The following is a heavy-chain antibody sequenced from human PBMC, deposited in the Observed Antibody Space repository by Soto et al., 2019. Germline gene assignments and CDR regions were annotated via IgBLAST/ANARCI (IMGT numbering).Heavy chain of an antibody. CDR1: GYTFTSYG. Sequence: ASVKVSCKASGYTFTSYGISWVRQAPGQGLEWMGWISAYNGNTNYAQKLQGRVTMTTDTSTSTAYMELRSLRSDDTAVYYCARGWPGLRSVAGPYFDYWGQGTLVTVSS. V-gene: IGHV1-18*01. CDR2: ISAYNGNT. CDR3: ARGWPGLRSVAGPYFDY. J-gene: IGHJ4*02. D-gene: IGHD6-19*01.